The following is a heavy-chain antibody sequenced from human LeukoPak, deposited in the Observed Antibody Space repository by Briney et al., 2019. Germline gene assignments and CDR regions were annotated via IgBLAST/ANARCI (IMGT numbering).Heavy chain of an antibody. CDR3: ARVVVVVAATHVDY. V-gene: IGHV4-34*01. Sequence: PSETLSLTCAVYGGSFSGYYWSWIRHPPGKGLEWSGEINHSGSTNYNPSLKSRVTISVDTSKNQFSLKLSSVTAADTAVYYCARVVVVVAATHVDYWGQGTLVTVSS. J-gene: IGHJ4*02. D-gene: IGHD2-15*01. CDR2: INHSGST. CDR1: GGSFSGYY.